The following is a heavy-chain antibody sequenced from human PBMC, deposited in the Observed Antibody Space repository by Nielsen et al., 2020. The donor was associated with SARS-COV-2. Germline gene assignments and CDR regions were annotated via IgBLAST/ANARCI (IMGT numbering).Heavy chain of an antibody. D-gene: IGHD3-10*01. V-gene: IGHV1-3*01. Sequence: ASVKVSCKASGYTFTSYAMHWVRRAPGQRLEWMGWINAGNGNTKYSQKFQGRVTITRDTSASTAYMELSSLRSEDTAVYYCARDLTGSYGSGSYIAFDIWGQGTMVTVSS. CDR1: GYTFTSYA. CDR3: ARDLTGSYGSGSYIAFDI. CDR2: INAGNGNT. J-gene: IGHJ3*02.